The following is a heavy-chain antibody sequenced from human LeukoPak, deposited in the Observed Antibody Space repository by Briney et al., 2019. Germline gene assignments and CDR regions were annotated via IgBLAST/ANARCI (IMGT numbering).Heavy chain of an antibody. CDR3: ARDRAYYDILTGSLLDYYGMDV. D-gene: IGHD3-9*01. J-gene: IGHJ6*02. V-gene: IGHV4-39*07. CDR1: GGSIISSDYH. Sequence: SETLSLTCTVSGGSIISSDYHWGWVRQPPGKGLEWIGTISYSGNTDYNPSLRSRVTISVDTSNNQFSLRLGSVTAADTAVYYCARDRAYYDILTGSLLDYYGMDVWGQGTTVTVSS. CDR2: ISYSGNT.